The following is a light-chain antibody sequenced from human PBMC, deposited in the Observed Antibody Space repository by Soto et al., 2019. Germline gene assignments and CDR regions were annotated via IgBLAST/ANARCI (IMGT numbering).Light chain of an antibody. CDR3: QQYDSSPPYT. J-gene: IGKJ2*01. V-gene: IGKV3-20*01. CDR1: QSVTSSY. CDR2: GAS. Sequence: EIVLTQSPDTLSLSPGERATLSCRASQSVTSSYLAWYQQKPDQAPRLLIYGASSRATGVPDRFSGSGSGTDFTLTISRLEPEDFAVYYCQQYDSSPPYTFGQGTKLDIK.